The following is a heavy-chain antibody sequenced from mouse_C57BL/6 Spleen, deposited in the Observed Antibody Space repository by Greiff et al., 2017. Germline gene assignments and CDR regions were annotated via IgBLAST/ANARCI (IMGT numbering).Heavy chain of an antibody. Sequence: EVKLMESGGGLVQPGGSLSLSCAASGFTFTDYYMSWVRQPPGKALEWLGFIRNKANGYTTEYSASVKGRFTISRDNSQSILYLQMNALRAEDSATYYCARWDSYCDYWGQGTTLTVSS. J-gene: IGHJ2*01. V-gene: IGHV7-3*01. CDR3: ARWDSYCDY. CDR2: IRNKANGYTT. D-gene: IGHD3-3*01. CDR1: GFTFTDYY.